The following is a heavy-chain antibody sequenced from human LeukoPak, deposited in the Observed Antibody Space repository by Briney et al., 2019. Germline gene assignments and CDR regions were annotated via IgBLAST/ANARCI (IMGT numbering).Heavy chain of an antibody. CDR2: IGGSGGST. CDR1: GFTFSSYA. Sequence: GGSLRLSCAASGFTFSSYAMSWVRQAPGKGLEWVSAIGGSGGSTYYADSVKGRFTISRDNSKNTLYLQMNGLRAEDTAVYYCARAGEIRITIFGVVMEYYGMDVWGQGTTVTVSS. CDR3: ARAGEIRITIFGVVMEYYGMDV. D-gene: IGHD3-3*01. V-gene: IGHV3-23*01. J-gene: IGHJ6*02.